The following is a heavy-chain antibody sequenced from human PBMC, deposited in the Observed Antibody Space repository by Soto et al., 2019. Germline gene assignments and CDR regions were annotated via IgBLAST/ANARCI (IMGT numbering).Heavy chain of an antibody. CDR2: IIPIFGTT. CDR3: GSVGYCSSTNCLFYYYHYGMDV. CDR1: GGTFSSHA. V-gene: IGHV1-69*13. Sequence: SVKVSCKASGGTFSSHAISWVRQAPGRGLEWMGGIIPIFGTTNYAQNFRARVTITADESTSTAYMELSSLTSEDTAVYYCGSVGYCSSTNCLFYYYHYGMDVWGQGTTVTSP. D-gene: IGHD2-2*03. J-gene: IGHJ6*02.